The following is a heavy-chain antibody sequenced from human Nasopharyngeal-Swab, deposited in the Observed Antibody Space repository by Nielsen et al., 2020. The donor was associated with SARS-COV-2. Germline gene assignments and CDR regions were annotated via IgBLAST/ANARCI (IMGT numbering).Heavy chain of an antibody. Sequence: GESLKISCAASGFTFTNYAMNWVRQAPGKGLEWVSTISGRGRSPHYADSVKGRFTISRDSAESTLYLQMNSLRAEDTAVYYCAKEGGSSWYEVDHWGQGTLVTVSS. CDR1: GFTFTNYA. J-gene: IGHJ4*02. CDR3: AKEGGSSWYEVDH. V-gene: IGHV3-23*01. CDR2: ISGRGRSP. D-gene: IGHD6-13*01.